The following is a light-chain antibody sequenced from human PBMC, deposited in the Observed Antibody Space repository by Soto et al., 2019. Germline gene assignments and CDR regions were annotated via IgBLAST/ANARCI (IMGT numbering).Light chain of an antibody. CDR1: QSVSSN. CDR2: DAS. CDR3: QQHSNWPPLT. J-gene: IGKJ4*01. Sequence: EIVLTQSPATLSLSPGERATLSCRASQSVSSNLAWYQQKPGQAPRLLIYDASNRATGIPARFSGSGSETEFTLTISSLESEDFAVYYCQQHSNWPPLTFGGGTKLEIK. V-gene: IGKV3-11*01.